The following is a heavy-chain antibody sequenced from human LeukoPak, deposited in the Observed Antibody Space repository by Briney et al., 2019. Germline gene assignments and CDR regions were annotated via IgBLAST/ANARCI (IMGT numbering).Heavy chain of an antibody. J-gene: IGHJ4*02. CDR2: SRNKANSYTT. Sequence: QPGGSLRLSCAASGFTLSDHYMDWVRQAPGKGLEWVARSRNKANSYTTEYAASVKGRFTISRDDSKNSLYLQMNSLKSEDTAVYYCARVSGFGHFFDYWGQGTLVTVSS. D-gene: IGHD3-10*01. CDR3: ARVSGFGHFFDY. CDR1: GFTLSDHY. V-gene: IGHV3-72*01.